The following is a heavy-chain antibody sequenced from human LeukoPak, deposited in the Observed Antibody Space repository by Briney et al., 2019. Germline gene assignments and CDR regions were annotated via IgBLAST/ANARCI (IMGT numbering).Heavy chain of an antibody. CDR2: ISSSSTI. Sequence: PGGSLRLSCAASGFTFSSYSTNWVRQAPGKGLEWVSYISSSSTIYYADSVKGRFTISRDNAKNSLYLQMNSLRAEDTAVYYCARDGNYDFWSGYYAPLDYWGQGALVTVSS. J-gene: IGHJ4*02. CDR1: GFTFSSYS. D-gene: IGHD3-3*01. V-gene: IGHV3-48*01. CDR3: ARDGNYDFWSGYYAPLDY.